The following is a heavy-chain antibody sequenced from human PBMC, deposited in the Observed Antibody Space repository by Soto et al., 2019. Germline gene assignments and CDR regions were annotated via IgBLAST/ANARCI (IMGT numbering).Heavy chain of an antibody. CDR3: ARGVVVITTWWFDP. CDR1: GGSISSYY. Sequence: SETLSLTCTVSGGSISSYYWSWIRQPPGKGLEWIGYIYYSGSTNYNPSLKSRVTISVDTSKNQFSLKLSSVTAADTAVYYCARGVVVITTWWFDPWAQGTLVPVS. V-gene: IGHV4-59*01. D-gene: IGHD3-22*01. CDR2: IYYSGST. J-gene: IGHJ5*02.